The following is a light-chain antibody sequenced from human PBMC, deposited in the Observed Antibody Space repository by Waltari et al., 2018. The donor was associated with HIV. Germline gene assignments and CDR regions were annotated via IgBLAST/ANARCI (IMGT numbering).Light chain of an antibody. V-gene: IGLV3-1*01. CDR2: ADS. Sequence: SYELTQPPSVSVSPGQTASITCSGDKLGDKYACWYQQKPGQSLVLLIYADSRRPSGIPERFSGSKSGNTATLTSRGTQAMDEADYYCRAWDSSTVVFGGGTKLTVL. CDR3: RAWDSSTVV. J-gene: IGLJ2*01. CDR1: KLGDKY.